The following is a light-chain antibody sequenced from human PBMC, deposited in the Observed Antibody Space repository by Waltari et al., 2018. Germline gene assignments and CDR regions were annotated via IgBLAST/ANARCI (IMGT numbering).Light chain of an antibody. V-gene: IGKV1-39*01. CDR3: QQSYTTPYT. Sequence: DMQMTQSPSYLSASLGDRVTITCRASQSVSDYLNWYQQKPGKAPRLLIYTASSLQSGVPSTFSGSGSGTEFTLTISSLQIEDFATYYCQQSYTTPYTFGQGTKLEIK. CDR2: TAS. CDR1: QSVSDY. J-gene: IGKJ2*01.